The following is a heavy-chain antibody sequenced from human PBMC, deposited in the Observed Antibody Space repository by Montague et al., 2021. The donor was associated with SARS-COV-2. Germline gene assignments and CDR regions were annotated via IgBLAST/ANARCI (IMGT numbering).Heavy chain of an antibody. CDR1: GGSFSNKY. D-gene: IGHD1-14*01. Sequence: SETLSLTCAVYGGSFSNKYWTWIRQPPGKGLEWIGEINHTGSTNYKPSLKRRVTISVDTSKNQFSLNLTSVTATDTAVYYCVRGATRTFDYWGQGTLVTVSS. V-gene: IGHV4-34*01. CDR3: VRGATRTFDY. CDR2: INHTGST. J-gene: IGHJ4*02.